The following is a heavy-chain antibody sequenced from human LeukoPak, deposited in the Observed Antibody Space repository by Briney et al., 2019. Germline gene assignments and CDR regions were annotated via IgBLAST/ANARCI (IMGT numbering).Heavy chain of an antibody. CDR1: GYIFTDYY. J-gene: IGHJ3*01. Sequence: ASVKVSCKASGYIFTDYYFHWVRQAPGQGLEWMGWINPKSDGTKYAQNVRGRVTMTWDTSISTGYMEVSSLTSDDTAMFYCARDPPGTTAFDLWGQGTMVTVSS. CDR3: ARDPPGTTAFDL. D-gene: IGHD1-1*01. CDR2: INPKSDGT. V-gene: IGHV1-2*02.